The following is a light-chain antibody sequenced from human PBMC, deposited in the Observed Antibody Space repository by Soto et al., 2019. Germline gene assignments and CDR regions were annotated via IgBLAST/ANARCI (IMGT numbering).Light chain of an antibody. Sequence: QSVLTQPPSVSGAPGQRVTISCTGTSSNTGAGSDVHWYQQHPGTAPRYLIYSNSNRPSGVPDRFSGSKSGTSASLAISGLQAEDEADYFCQSHDTSLRGWVFGGGTKVTVL. V-gene: IGLV1-40*01. J-gene: IGLJ3*02. CDR2: SNS. CDR1: SSNTGAGSD. CDR3: QSHDTSLRGWV.